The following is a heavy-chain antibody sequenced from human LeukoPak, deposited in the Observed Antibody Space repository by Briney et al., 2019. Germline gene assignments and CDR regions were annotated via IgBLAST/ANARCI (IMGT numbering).Heavy chain of an antibody. Sequence: GASVKVSCKASGYTFTSCGISWVRQAPGQGLEWMGWISAYNGNTNYAQKLQGRVAMTTDTSTSTAYMELSSLRSEDTAIYYCARGRGGGWFDYWGQGTLITISS. V-gene: IGHV1-18*01. CDR3: ARGRGGGWFDY. CDR1: GYTFTSCG. D-gene: IGHD6-25*01. J-gene: IGHJ5*01. CDR2: ISAYNGNT.